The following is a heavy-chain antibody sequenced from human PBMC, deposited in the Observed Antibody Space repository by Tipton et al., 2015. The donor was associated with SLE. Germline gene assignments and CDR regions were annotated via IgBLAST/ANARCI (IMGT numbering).Heavy chain of an antibody. V-gene: IGHV4-59*01. CDR3: AREGGIAAGDYGMDV. J-gene: IGHJ6*02. CDR2: IYYSGST. D-gene: IGHD6-13*01. Sequence: TLSLTCTVSGGSISSYYWSWIRQPPGKGLEWIGYIYYSGSTNYNPSLKSRVTISVDTSKNQFSLKLSSVTAADTAVYYCAREGGIAAGDYGMDVWGQGTTVTVSS. CDR1: GGSISSYY.